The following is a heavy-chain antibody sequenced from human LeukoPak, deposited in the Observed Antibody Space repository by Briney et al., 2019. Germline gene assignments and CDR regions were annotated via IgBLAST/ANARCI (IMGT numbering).Heavy chain of an antibody. CDR1: GGTFSSYA. Sequence: SVKDSCKASGGTFSSYAISWVRQAPGQGLEWMGGIIPIFGTANYAQKFQGRVTITADESTSTAYMELSSLRSEDTAVYYCARVGYCSGGSCYKYYYYGMDVWGQGATVTVSS. J-gene: IGHJ6*02. CDR2: IIPIFGTA. D-gene: IGHD2-15*01. CDR3: ARVGYCSGGSCYKYYYYGMDV. V-gene: IGHV1-69*01.